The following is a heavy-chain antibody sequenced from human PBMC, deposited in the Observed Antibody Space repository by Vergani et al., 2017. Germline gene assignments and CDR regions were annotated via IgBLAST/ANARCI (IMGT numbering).Heavy chain of an antibody. D-gene: IGHD2-2*01. CDR2: ISYDGSNK. CDR1: GFTFSSYA. Sequence: QVQLVESGGGVVQPGRSLRLSCAASGFTFSSYAMHWVRQAPGKGLGWVAVISYDGSNKYYADSVKGRFTISRDNSKNSLYLQMNSLRAEDTAVYYCARYCSSTSCPRRALDYWGQGTLVTVSS. J-gene: IGHJ4*02. CDR3: ARYCSSTSCPRRALDY. V-gene: IGHV3-30-3*01.